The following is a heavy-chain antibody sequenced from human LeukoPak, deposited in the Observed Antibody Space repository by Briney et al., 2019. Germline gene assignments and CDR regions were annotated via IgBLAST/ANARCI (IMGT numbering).Heavy chain of an antibody. CDR2: INPNSGGT. CDR1: GYTFTGYY. CDR3: ARYIVVAGAFDI. D-gene: IGHD2-2*01. J-gene: IGHJ3*02. Sequence: ASVKVSCKASGYTFTGYYMHWVRQAPGQGLEWMGWINPNSGGTNYAQKFQGRVTMTRDTSISTAYMELSRLRSEDTAVYYCARYIVVAGAFDIWGQGTMVTVSS. V-gene: IGHV1-2*02.